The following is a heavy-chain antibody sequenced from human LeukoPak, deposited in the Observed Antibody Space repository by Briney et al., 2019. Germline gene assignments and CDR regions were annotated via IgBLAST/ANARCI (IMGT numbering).Heavy chain of an antibody. CDR1: GGSISSYY. Sequence: PSETLSLTCTVSGGSISSYYWSWIRQPPGKGLEWIGYIYHSGSTNYNPSLKSRVTISVDTSKNQFSLKLSSVTAADTAVYYCARYDGYATLGYFDYWGQGTLVTVSS. CDR2: IYHSGST. J-gene: IGHJ4*02. V-gene: IGHV4-59*01. D-gene: IGHD5-24*01. CDR3: ARYDGYATLGYFDY.